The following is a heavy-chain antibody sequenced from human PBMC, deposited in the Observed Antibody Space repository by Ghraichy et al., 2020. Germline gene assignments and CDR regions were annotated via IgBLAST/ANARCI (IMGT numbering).Heavy chain of an antibody. V-gene: IGHV1-3*04. CDR1: GYTFNSHA. J-gene: IGHJ4*02. CDR2: INTANGNT. Sequence: ASVKVSCKTSGYTFNSHAMHWVRQAPGQRLECMGWINTANGNTEYSQKFQGRVTITRDTSASTAYMELSSLTSEDTAVFYCARDDGGAWNIDYWGQGTLVTVSS. D-gene: IGHD1/OR15-1a*01. CDR3: ARDDGGAWNIDY.